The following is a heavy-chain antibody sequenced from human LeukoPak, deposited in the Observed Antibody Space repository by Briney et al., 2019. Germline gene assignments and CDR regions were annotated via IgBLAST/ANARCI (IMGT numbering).Heavy chain of an antibody. CDR1: GYSFTSHY. Sequence: ASVKVSCKASGYSFTSHYMHWVRQAPGQGLEWLGLINPSGSSTLYAQKFQGRVTMTRDMSTSTVYMELSSPTSEDTAVYSCARALPHRRLMDTTMNQHWFDPWGQGTLVTVSS. CDR2: INPSGSST. J-gene: IGHJ5*02. CDR3: ARALPHRRLMDTTMNQHWFDP. V-gene: IGHV1-46*01. D-gene: IGHD5-18*01.